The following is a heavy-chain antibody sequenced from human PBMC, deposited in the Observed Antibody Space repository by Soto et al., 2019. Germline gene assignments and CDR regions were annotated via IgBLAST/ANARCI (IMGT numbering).Heavy chain of an antibody. D-gene: IGHD3-22*01. CDR2: IVVGSGNT. J-gene: IGHJ4*02. Sequence: QMQLVQSGPEVKKPGTSVKVSCKASGFTFTSSAVQWVRQARGQRLEWIGWIVVGSGNTNYAQKFQERVTITRDMSTSTANMELSSLRSEDTAVYYCAAVLDSSGYSNFDYWGQGTLVTVSS. CDR3: AAVLDSSGYSNFDY. CDR1: GFTFTSSA. V-gene: IGHV1-58*01.